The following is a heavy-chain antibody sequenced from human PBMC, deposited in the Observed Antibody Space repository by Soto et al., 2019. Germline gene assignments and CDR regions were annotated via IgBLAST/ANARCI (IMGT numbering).Heavy chain of an antibody. CDR2: IYYSGTT. CDR1: GGPINSSYY. CDR3: SRFAARPPFEY. V-gene: IGHV4-39*01. D-gene: IGHD6-6*01. Sequence: SETLSLTCIVSGGPINSSYYWGWIRQPPGKAPEWIGSIYYSGTTYYNPSLKSRVTISVDSSRNQFSLKMTSVTAPDTAVYYCSRFAARPPFEYWGQGWLVTVSS. J-gene: IGHJ4*02.